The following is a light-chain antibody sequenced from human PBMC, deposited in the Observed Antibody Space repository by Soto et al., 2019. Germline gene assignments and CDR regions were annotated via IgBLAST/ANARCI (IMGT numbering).Light chain of an antibody. CDR2: SAS. V-gene: IGKV1-5*03. CDR1: QSVSAW. Sequence: DIQMTQSPSTLSASVGDRVTITCRASQSVSAWLAWYQQKPGKAPELLIYSASTVETGVPSRFSSSGSETEFTLTISSLRPDDFATYYCQQYESYPLTFGGGTRIEIK. CDR3: QQYESYPLT. J-gene: IGKJ4*01.